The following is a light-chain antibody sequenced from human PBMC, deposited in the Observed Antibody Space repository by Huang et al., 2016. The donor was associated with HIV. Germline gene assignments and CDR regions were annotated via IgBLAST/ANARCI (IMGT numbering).Light chain of an antibody. CDR1: QSVLYSSNNKNY. CDR3: QQYYRTPRT. CDR2: GAS. J-gene: IGKJ1*01. V-gene: IGKV4-1*01. Sequence: DIVMTQSPDSLAVSLGERATINCKSSQSVLYSSNNKNYLGWYQQKSGQPPKLLIYGASTREFGVPDRFSGSGSGTDFTLTISSLQAEDVAVYYCQQYYRTPRTFGQGTKVEIK.